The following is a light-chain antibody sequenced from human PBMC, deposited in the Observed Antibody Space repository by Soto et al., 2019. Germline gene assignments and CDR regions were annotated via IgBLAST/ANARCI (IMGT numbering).Light chain of an antibody. V-gene: IGKV1-5*01. Sequence: DIQMPQPTSTVSASLGDTVTITCRAIQSSSTRWAWYQXHXGXXPKFLXYXAYRLESGDPSRISGIGSGXQVTLTIIRLQTDDFESYYWQQDDTYSWTSGQGKEVDIK. CDR1: QSSSTR. CDR2: XAY. J-gene: IGKJ1*01. CDR3: QQDDTYSWT.